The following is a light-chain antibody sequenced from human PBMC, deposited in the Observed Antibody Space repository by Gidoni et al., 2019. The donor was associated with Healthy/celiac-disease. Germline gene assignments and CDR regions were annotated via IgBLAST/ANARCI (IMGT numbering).Light chain of an antibody. J-gene: IGLJ2*01. CDR2: DNR. Sequence: QSVLTQPPSVSGAPGKRVTISCTGSSTNIGAGYDVHWYQQLPGTAPKLLLYDNRHRPSGVPHRFSGAKSGSSASLATTGLQAEDEADYYGQSYDSSLSGFVVFGGGTKLTVL. CDR3: QSYDSSLSGFVV. CDR1: STNIGAGYD. V-gene: IGLV1-40*01.